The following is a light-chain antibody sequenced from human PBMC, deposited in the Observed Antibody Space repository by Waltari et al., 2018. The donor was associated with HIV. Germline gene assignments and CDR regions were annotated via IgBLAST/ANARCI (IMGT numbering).Light chain of an antibody. CDR3: CAYAGSTTYVI. J-gene: IGLJ2*01. CDR1: SSDAGGYNL. Sequence: QSALTQPASVSASPGQSITISCTGTSSDAGGYNLVPCYQQHPGKAPKLTIYEVSKRPSGVSNRFSGSKSGNTASLTISGLQAEDEADYYCCAYAGSTTYVIFGGGTKLTVL. CDR2: EVS. V-gene: IGLV2-23*02.